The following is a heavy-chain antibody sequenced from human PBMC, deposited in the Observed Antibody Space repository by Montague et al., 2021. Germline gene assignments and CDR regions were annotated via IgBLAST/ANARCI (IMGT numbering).Heavy chain of an antibody. CDR1: GVTIGEKSFY. CDR2: MFYRGNT. CDR3: ARRCYGDPQTDREPANCALDV. J-gene: IGHJ6*02. Sequence: SETLSLTCSVSGVTIGEKSFYWGWVRQAPRRGLEWIGHMFYRGNTYYNPSLQSRVSISVDTSKNQFSLTLTSVTASDTAVYYCARRCYGDPQTDREPANCALDVWGQGTSVTVSS. D-gene: IGHD1-14*01. V-gene: IGHV4-39*01.